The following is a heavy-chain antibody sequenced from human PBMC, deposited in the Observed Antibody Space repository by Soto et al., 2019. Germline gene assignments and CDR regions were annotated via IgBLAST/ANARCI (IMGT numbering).Heavy chain of an antibody. J-gene: IGHJ4*02. CDR3: VRGPSRGSSLFGPLDY. CDR2: IFYSGSGS. D-gene: IGHD3-3*01. CDR1: GFIFSTFG. Sequence: AGGSLRLSCSASGFIFSTFGMFWVRQAPGQGLEYVSAIFYSGSGSYYADPVRGRFTVSRDNSKNMFYLQMSSLRVEDTALYFCVRGPSRGSSLFGPLDYWGQGTQVTVSS. V-gene: IGHV3-64D*06.